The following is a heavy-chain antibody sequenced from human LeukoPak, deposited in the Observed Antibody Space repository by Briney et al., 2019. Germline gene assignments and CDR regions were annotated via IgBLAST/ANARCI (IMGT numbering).Heavy chain of an antibody. D-gene: IGHD5-24*01. V-gene: IGHV3-74*01. J-gene: IGHJ4*02. Sequence: GRSLRLSCAASGFTFRTYWMHWVRQAPGKGLVWVSHIKSDGSATTYADSVKGRFTISRDNAKNTLYLQMNSLRAEDTAVYYCARGFSYNHFDYWGQGTLVTVSS. CDR3: ARGFSYNHFDY. CDR2: IKSDGSAT. CDR1: GFTFRTYW.